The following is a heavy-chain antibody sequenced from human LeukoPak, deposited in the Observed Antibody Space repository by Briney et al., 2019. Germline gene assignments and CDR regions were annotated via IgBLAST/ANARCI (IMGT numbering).Heavy chain of an antibody. CDR2: IKEDGSEK. Sequence: GGSLRLPCAASGFTFSSYWMTWVRQAPRKGLEWVANIKEDGSEKYYVDSVKGRFTISRDNAKNSLYLQMNGLRAEDTAVYYCAKDRTRPYYWGQGTLVTVSS. CDR3: AKDRTRPYY. V-gene: IGHV3-7*01. J-gene: IGHJ4*02. CDR1: GFTFSSYW. D-gene: IGHD3/OR15-3a*01.